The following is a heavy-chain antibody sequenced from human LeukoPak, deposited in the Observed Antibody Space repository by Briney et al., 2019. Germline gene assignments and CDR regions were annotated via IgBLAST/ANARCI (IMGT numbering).Heavy chain of an antibody. Sequence: GGSLRLSCAASGFTFSSYEMNWVRQAPGKGLEWVSYISSSGSTIYYADSVKGRFTISRDNAKNTLYLQMNSLRAEDTAVYYCARLTKYNDYVWGSYRYTGVDYWGQGTLVTVSS. CDR3: ARLTKYNDYVWGSYRYTGVDY. J-gene: IGHJ4*02. D-gene: IGHD3-16*02. V-gene: IGHV3-48*03. CDR2: ISSSGSTI. CDR1: GFTFSSYE.